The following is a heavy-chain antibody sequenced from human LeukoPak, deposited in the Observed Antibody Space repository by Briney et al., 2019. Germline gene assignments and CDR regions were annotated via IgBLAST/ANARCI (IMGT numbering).Heavy chain of an antibody. V-gene: IGHV4-39*07. CDR1: GGSISGSSHY. CDR2: FYYGGST. CDR3: ARDRSREGTYGSGSYFPRWFDP. D-gene: IGHD3-10*01. J-gene: IGHJ5*02. Sequence: SETLSLTCTVSGGSISGSSHYWAWIRQPPGKGLEWIGHFYYGGSTYYNPSLKSRVTISVDTSKNQFSVKLTSVTAADTAVYYCARDRSREGTYGSGSYFPRWFDPWGQGTLVIVSS.